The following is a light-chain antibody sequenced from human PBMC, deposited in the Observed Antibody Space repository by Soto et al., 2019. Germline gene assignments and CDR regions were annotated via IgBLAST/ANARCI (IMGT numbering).Light chain of an antibody. CDR3: SSYVTGNSLI. J-gene: IGLJ2*01. V-gene: IGLV2-8*01. Sequence: QSALTQPPSASGSPGQSVTISCTGTSRDVGGHDYVSWYQQHPGKAPKLMIYELSKPPSGVPDRFSGSKSGNTASLTVSGLQAEDEADYYCSSYVTGNSLIFGGGTKLTVL. CDR1: SRDVGGHDY. CDR2: ELS.